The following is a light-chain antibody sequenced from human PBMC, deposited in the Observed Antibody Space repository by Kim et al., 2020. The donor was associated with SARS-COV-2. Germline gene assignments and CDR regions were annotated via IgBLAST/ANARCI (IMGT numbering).Light chain of an antibody. J-gene: IGLJ3*02. V-gene: IGLV4-69*01. CDR2: LNSDGSH. Sequence: ASVKLTCTLSSGHSSYAIAWHQQQPEKGPRYLMKLNSDGSHSKGDGIPDHFSGSSSGAERYLTISSLQSEDEADYYCQTWGTGIRVFGGGTKVTVL. CDR1: SGHSSYA. CDR3: QTWGTGIRV.